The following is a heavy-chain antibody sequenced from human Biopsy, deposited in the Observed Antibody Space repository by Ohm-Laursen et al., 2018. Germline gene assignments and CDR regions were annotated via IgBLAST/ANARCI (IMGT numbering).Heavy chain of an antibody. CDR2: IYYSGST. Sequence: GTLSLTCTVSGGSIGSFFWSWIRQPPGKGLEWIGYIYYSGSTNYNPSLRSLVTISVDRSKNQFSLELSSVTAADTAVYYCARVGAGAPSIDYFDYWGQGALVTVSS. J-gene: IGHJ4*02. CDR3: ARVGAGAPSIDYFDY. CDR1: GGSIGSFF. V-gene: IGHV4-59*01. D-gene: IGHD1-26*01.